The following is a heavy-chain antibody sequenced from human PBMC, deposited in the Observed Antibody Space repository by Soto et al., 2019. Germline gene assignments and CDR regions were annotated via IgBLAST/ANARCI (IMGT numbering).Heavy chain of an antibody. CDR3: AKDRGGVLAPSYFDN. CDR2: ISGSGGST. Sequence: PGGSLRLSCAAAGFTFTDYAMTWVRQAPGKGLDWVSSISGSGGSTYYTDSVKGRFTISRDNSKNTLYLQMHSLRAEDTAVYYCAKDRGGVLAPSYFDNWGQGTLATVSS. V-gene: IGHV3-23*01. D-gene: IGHD2-8*01. J-gene: IGHJ4*02. CDR1: GFTFTDYA.